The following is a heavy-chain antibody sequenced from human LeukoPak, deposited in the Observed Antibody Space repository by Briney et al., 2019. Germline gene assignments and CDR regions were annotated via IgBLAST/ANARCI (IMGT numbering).Heavy chain of an antibody. CDR3: ARRAIFGVVNHFDY. J-gene: IGHJ4*02. CDR1: GYTFTGYY. Sequence: ASVSVSCKASGYTFTGYYMHWVRQAPGQGLEWMGWVNPNRGGTNYAQKFHGRVTMTRDTSISTAYMELSRLRSDDTAVYYCARRAIFGVVNHFDYWGQGTLVTLSS. D-gene: IGHD3-3*01. CDR2: VNPNRGGT. V-gene: IGHV1-2*02.